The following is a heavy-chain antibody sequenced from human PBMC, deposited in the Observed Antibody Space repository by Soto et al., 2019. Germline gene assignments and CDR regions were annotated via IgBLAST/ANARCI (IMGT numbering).Heavy chain of an antibody. CDR1: VFTFTSYT. CDR2: ISSSSDYI. Sequence: GSSLRLSCAASVFTFTSYTMNWVRQAPAKGLALFSSISSSSDYIYYADSMKCRVTISRDNAKNSLYLQMNILRVEDTAVYYCARRSEYYEILTGSPERNDAFDIWREGTMVTVSS. J-gene: IGHJ3*02. D-gene: IGHD3-9*01. CDR3: ARRSEYYEILTGSPERNDAFDI. V-gene: IGHV3-21*01.